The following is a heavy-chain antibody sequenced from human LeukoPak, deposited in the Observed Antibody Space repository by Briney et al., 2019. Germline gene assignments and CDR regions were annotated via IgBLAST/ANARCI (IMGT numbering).Heavy chain of an antibody. D-gene: IGHD7-27*01. J-gene: IGHJ6*02. CDR1: GFTFSSYD. Sequence: GGSLRLSCAASGFTFSSYDMHWVRQATGKGLEWVSAIGTAGDTYYPGSVKGRFTISRENAKNSLYLQMNSLRAGDTAVYYCARDAGSNWENYYYYYGMDVWGQGTTDTVSS. V-gene: IGHV3-13*01. CDR3: ARDAGSNWENYYYYYGMDV. CDR2: IGTAGDT.